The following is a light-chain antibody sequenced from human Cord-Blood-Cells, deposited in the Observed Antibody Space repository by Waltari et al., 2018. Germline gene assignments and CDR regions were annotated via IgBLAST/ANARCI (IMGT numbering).Light chain of an antibody. CDR2: GAS. CDR1: QSGSSN. Sequence: ELLMTQSPATLSVSPGERATISCRASQSGSSNLAWYQQKPGQAPRLLIYGASTRATGIPARFSGSGSGTEFTLTISSLQSEDFAVYYCQQYNNWLLLTFGGGTKVEIK. V-gene: IGKV3-15*01. CDR3: QQYNNWLLLT. J-gene: IGKJ4*01.